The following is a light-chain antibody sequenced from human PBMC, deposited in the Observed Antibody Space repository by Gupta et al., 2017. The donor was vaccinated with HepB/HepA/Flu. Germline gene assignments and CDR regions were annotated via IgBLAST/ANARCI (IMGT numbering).Light chain of an antibody. CDR3: QQLNSYPPVT. CDR1: QGISSY. Sequence: IQLTQSPSFLSASGGDRVTSTCRASQGISSYLAWCQQKPGKAPKRLIYDASTLQSGGPARFSGSGSGTEVTLTISSRQPEDFATYYCQQLNSYPPVTFGGGTKVEIK. V-gene: IGKV1-9*01. J-gene: IGKJ4*01. CDR2: DAS.